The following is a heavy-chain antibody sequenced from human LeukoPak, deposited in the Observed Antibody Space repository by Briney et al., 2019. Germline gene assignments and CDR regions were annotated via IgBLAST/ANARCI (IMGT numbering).Heavy chain of an antibody. CDR2: INPNSGGT. CDR1: GYTFTGYY. V-gene: IGHV1-2*02. D-gene: IGHD3-9*01. J-gene: IGHJ6*02. CDR3: ARVFVEAYYDILTGPSPFYYYYYGMDV. Sequence: GASVKVSCKASGYTFTGYYMHWVRQAPGQGLEWMGLINPNSGGTNYAQKFQGRVTMTRDTSISTAYMELSRLRSDDAAVYYCARVFVEAYYDILTGPSPFYYYYYGMDVWGQGTTVTVSS.